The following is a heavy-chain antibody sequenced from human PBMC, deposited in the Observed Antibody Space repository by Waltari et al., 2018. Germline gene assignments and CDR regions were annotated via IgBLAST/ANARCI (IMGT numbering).Heavy chain of an antibody. CDR3: ARETILTAQYYFDY. V-gene: IGHV4-59*11. D-gene: IGHD3-9*01. Sequence: QVQLQESGPGLVKPSETLSLTCTVSGDSIINHHWAWIRQPPGKGLEWVGYAYYTGSTNYNPSLKSRVTISVDTSKNQFSLKLSSVTAADTAVYYCARETILTAQYYFDYWGQGTLVTVSS. J-gene: IGHJ4*02. CDR2: AYYTGST. CDR1: GDSIINHH.